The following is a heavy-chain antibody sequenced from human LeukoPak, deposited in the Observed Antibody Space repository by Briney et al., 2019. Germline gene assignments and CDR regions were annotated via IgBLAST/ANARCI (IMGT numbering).Heavy chain of an antibody. CDR3: ARDSGALYLEWLLSPIDY. CDR1: GFTFSSYS. Sequence: AGGSLRLSCAASGFTFSSYSMNWVRQAPGKGLEWVSSISSSSSYIYYADSVKGRFTISRDNAKNSLYLQMNSLRAEDTAVYYCARDSGALYLEWLLSPIDYWGQGTLVTVSS. D-gene: IGHD3-3*01. CDR2: ISSSSSYI. J-gene: IGHJ4*02. V-gene: IGHV3-21*01.